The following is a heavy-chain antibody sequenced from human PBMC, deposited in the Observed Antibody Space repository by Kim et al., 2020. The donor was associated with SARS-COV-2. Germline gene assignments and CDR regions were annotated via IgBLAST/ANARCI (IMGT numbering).Heavy chain of an antibody. CDR3: AKGGISSFDF. Sequence: ADYVHGRFTSSRDNGKNILYLRMNSRRAEDTAVYYCAKGGISSFDFWGRGTLVTVSS. J-gene: IGHJ2*01. V-gene: IGHV3-74*01. D-gene: IGHD3-16*01.